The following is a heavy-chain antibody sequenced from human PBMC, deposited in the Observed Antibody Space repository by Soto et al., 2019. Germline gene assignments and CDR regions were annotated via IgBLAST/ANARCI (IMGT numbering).Heavy chain of an antibody. D-gene: IGHD1-26*01. J-gene: IGHJ3*02. Sequence: GASVKVSCKASAITFRTYTISWVRQAPGQGLEWMGRIIPILGIPNYAQKFQGRVTITADRSTSTAYMELSSLRSEDTAVYYCASPQSADWDRDAFDIWGQGTMVTVS. CDR1: AITFRTYT. V-gene: IGHV1-69*02. CDR2: IIPILGIP. CDR3: ASPQSADWDRDAFDI.